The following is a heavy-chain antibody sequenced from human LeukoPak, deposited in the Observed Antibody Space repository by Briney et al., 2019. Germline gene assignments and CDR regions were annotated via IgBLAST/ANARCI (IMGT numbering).Heavy chain of an antibody. CDR1: GYTFTSYG. CDR2: ISAYNGNT. J-gene: IGHJ4*02. V-gene: IGHV1-18*01. D-gene: IGHD5-18*01. CDR3: ARDHTPWTDTAMATGY. Sequence: ASVTVSCKASGYTFTSYGISWVRQAPGQGLEWMGWISAYNGNTNYARKLQGRVTMSTDTSTSTAYMELRSLRSDDTAVYYCARDHTPWTDTAMATGYWAQGTLVTVSS.